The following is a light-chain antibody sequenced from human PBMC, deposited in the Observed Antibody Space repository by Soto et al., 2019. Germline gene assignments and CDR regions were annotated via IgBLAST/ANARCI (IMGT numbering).Light chain of an antibody. CDR1: QSISGY. CDR2: AAS. Sequence: DIQMTQSPSSLSASVGDRVTITCRASQSISGYLNWYQQKPGKAPNFLIYAASSLQSGVPSRFSGSGSGTDFTLTISSLQPEDVATYYCQQSHTTPPTFGQGTKLEIK. CDR3: QQSHTTPPT. J-gene: IGKJ2*01. V-gene: IGKV1-39*01.